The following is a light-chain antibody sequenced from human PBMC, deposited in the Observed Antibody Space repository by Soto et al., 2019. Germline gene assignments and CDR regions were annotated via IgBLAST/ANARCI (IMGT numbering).Light chain of an antibody. CDR3: QSYDNSLSAYV. V-gene: IGLV1-40*01. CDR2: GST. Sequence: QSVLTPPASRSGSTGQRVTISCTGSSSDIGAGSEVHWYQQLPGTAPKLLIFGSTNRPSGVPDRFSGSKSATSASLAITGLQAEDEADYYCQSYDNSLSAYVFGTGTKVTVL. J-gene: IGLJ1*01. CDR1: SSDIGAGSE.